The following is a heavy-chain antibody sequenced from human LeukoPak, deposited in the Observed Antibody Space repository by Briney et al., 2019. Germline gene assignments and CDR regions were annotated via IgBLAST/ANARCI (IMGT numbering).Heavy chain of an antibody. V-gene: IGHV3-11*04. Sequence: PGGSLRLSCAASGFTFSDYYMSWIRRAPGKGLEWVSYISSSGSTIYYADSVKGRFTISRDNAKNSLYLQMNSLRAENTAVYYCARPGYYDSSGYYYNYYYMDVWGKGTTVTVSS. CDR2: ISSSGSTI. CDR3: ARPGYYDSSGYYYNYYYMDV. CDR1: GFTFSDYY. J-gene: IGHJ6*03. D-gene: IGHD3-22*01.